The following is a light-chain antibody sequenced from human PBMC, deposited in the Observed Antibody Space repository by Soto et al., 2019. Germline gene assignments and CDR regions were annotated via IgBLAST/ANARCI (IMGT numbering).Light chain of an antibody. CDR3: QQYGSSPPYT. J-gene: IGKJ2*01. CDR1: QSVSRSY. CDR2: GAS. V-gene: IGKV3-20*01. Sequence: EIVLTQSPGTLSLSPGERATLSCRASQSVSRSYLAWSQQKPGQAPRLLIYGASTTATGIPDRFSGSGSGTDFTLTISRLEPEDFAVYYCQQYGSSPPYTFGQGTKLEIK.